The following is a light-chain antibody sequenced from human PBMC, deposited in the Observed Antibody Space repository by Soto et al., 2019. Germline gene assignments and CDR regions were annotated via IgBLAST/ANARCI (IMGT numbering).Light chain of an antibody. CDR1: QDISNY. Sequence: DVDVTQSPSSLSASVGDKVTITCQASQDISNYLNWYQQRPGRAPRLLIYDASNLEKGVPSRFSGSGSGTDFTLTISSLQPEDFATYYCQQSYSTPPSFGQGTKLEIK. CDR2: DAS. CDR3: QQSYSTPPS. V-gene: IGKV1-39*01. J-gene: IGKJ2*01.